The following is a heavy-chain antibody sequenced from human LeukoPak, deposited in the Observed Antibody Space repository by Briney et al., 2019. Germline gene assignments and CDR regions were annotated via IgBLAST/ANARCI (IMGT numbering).Heavy chain of an antibody. D-gene: IGHD3-10*02. CDR2: FSGSGGNT. CDR1: GFTFSSYG. V-gene: IGHV3-21*01. CDR3: AELGITMIGGV. Sequence: GGSLRLSCAASGFTFSSYGMHWVRQAPGKGLEWVSTFSGSGGNTYYADSVKGRFTISRDNAKNSLYLQMNSLRAEDTAVYYCAELGITMIGGVWGKGTTVTISS. J-gene: IGHJ6*04.